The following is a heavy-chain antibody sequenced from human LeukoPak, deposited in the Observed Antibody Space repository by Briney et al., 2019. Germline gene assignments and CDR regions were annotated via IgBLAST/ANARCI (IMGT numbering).Heavy chain of an antibody. D-gene: IGHD1/OR15-1a*01. CDR3: ARARTGGPDAFDI. V-gene: IGHV1-69*05. CDR1: GGTFSSYP. Sequence: SVKVSCKASGGTFSSYPISWVRQAPGQGLEWMGGIIPIFGTANYAQKFQGRVTITTDESTSTAYMELSSLRSEDTAVYYCARARTGGPDAFDIWGQGTMVTVSS. J-gene: IGHJ3*02. CDR2: IIPIFGTA.